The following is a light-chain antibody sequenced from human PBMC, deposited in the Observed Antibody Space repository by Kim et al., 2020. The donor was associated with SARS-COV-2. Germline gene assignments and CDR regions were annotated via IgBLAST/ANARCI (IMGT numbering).Light chain of an antibody. V-gene: IGKV3-20*01. CDR2: GAS. J-gene: IGKJ4*01. CDR1: QSVSSSY. Sequence: SPGERATLYCRASQSVSSSYLALYQQKPGQAPRLLIYGASSRATGIPDRFSGSGSGTDFTLTISRLEPEDFAVYYCQQYGSSPLTFGGGTKVDIK. CDR3: QQYGSSPLT.